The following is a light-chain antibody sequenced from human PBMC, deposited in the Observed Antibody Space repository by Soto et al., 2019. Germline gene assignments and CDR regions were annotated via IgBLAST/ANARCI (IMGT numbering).Light chain of an antibody. CDR3: LQLNSYPPT. V-gene: IGKV1-9*01. CDR1: QGSTSS. J-gene: IGKJ3*01. CDR2: ASS. Sequence: IPLTQSPSSLSASVGDRVTITCRASQGSTSSLAWYQQKRGKAPKLLIYASSTLQSVVPSRCSGSGSGIDLTLTISSLQPEDFVTYYCLQLNSYPPTFGPGTKVDI.